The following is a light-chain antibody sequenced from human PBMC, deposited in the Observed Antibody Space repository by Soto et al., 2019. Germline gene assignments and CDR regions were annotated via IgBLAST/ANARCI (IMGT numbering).Light chain of an antibody. CDR3: QQYGGSQGFT. J-gene: IGKJ3*01. V-gene: IGKV3-20*01. CDR1: QSVSRSY. Sequence: EIVLTQSPGTLSLSPGERATVSCRASQSVSRSYLAWYQQKPGQAPRLLIYGASNRATGIPDRFSGSGSGTDFTLTISRLEPEDFAVYYSQQYGGSQGFTFGPGTKVDIK. CDR2: GAS.